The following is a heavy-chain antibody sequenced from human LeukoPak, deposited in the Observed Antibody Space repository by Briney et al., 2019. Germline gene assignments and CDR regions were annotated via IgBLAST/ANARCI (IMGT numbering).Heavy chain of an antibody. CDR3: AKDTQGEFSGFDP. CDR1: GFTFHDHA. J-gene: IGHJ5*02. D-gene: IGHD3-16*02. CDR2: LGWDGGSI. V-gene: IGHV3-9*01. Sequence: AGGSLRLSCEASGFTFHDHAMHWVRQAPGKGLEWVSGLGWDGGSIGYADSVKGRFTISRDNAKNSLYLQMNSLRTEDTALYYCAKDTQGEFSGFDPWGQGTLVSVSS.